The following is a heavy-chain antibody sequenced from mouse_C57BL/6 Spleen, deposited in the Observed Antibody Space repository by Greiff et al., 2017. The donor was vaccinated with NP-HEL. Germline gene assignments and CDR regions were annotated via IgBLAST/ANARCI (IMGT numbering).Heavy chain of an antibody. J-gene: IGHJ1*03. D-gene: IGHD2-1*01. CDR3: ARGRIYYGGYFDV. CDR2: IDPSDSET. CDR1: GYTFASYW. Sequence: QVQLQQPGAELVRPGSSVKLSCKASGYTFASYWMHWVKQRPIQGLEWIGNIDPSDSETHYNQKFKDKATLTVDQSSSTAYMQLSSLTSEDSAVYYCARGRIYYGGYFDVWGTGTTVTVSS. V-gene: IGHV1-52*01.